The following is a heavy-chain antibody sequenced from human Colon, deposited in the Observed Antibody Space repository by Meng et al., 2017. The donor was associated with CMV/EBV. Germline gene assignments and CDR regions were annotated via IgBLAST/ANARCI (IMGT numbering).Heavy chain of an antibody. V-gene: IGHV4-34*01. CDR1: GGSFSNYY. CDR2: IHQSGIT. D-gene: IGHD3-10*01. CDR3: AGGTYQAWEVLYF. Sequence: QLQQCGSGLLKPSTPLSLACVVAGGSFSNYYWSGIRHSPGKGLEWIGDIHQSGITNHNPSLKSRVTISIDTSKNQFSLKLSSVTAADTALYYCAGGTYQAWEVLYFWGQGTLVTVSS. J-gene: IGHJ4*02.